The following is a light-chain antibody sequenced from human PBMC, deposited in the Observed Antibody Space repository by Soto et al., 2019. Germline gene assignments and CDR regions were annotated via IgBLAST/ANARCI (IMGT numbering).Light chain of an antibody. CDR2: EVT. CDR3: CSYTSRSTLV. Sequence: QSALTQPASVSGSPGQSITISCTGTNSDVGGFNYVSWYQQHPDKAPKLIIFEVTDRPSGVSTRFSGSKSGNTASLTISGLQSEDEAEYYCCSYTSRSTLVFGGGTKLTVL. J-gene: IGLJ2*01. CDR1: NSDVGGFNY. V-gene: IGLV2-14*01.